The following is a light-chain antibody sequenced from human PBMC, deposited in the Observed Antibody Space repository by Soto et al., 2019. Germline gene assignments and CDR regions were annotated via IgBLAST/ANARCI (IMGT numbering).Light chain of an antibody. CDR3: QQYDNLPT. CDR2: DAS. Sequence: DIQMTQSPSSISASVGDRVIITFRASQSISSYLNWYQQKPGKAPKLLIYDASGLEAGVPSRFSGSGSGTDFTFTISSLQPEDIATYYCQQYDNLPTFGQGTRLEIK. CDR1: QSISSY. V-gene: IGKV1-33*01. J-gene: IGKJ5*01.